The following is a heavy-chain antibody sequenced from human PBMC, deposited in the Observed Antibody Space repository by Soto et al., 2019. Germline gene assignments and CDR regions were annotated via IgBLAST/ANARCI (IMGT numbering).Heavy chain of an antibody. V-gene: IGHV3-9*01. CDR2: ISWNSGSI. CDR3: AKHSVIDIWSRYFE. CDR1: GFTFDDYG. D-gene: IGHD3-3*01. J-gene: IGHJ4*02. Sequence: EVQLVESGGGLVQPGRSLRLSCAASGFTFDDYGMHWVRQTPGKGLEWVSGISWNSGSIGYADSVKGRFTISRDNARNALDLQMNSLTPEDTAFYYCAKHSVIDIWSRYFEWGQGTLVTVSS.